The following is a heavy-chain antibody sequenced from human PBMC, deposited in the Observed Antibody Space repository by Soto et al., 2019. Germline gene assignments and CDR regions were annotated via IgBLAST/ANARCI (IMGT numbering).Heavy chain of an antibody. V-gene: IGHV4-31*03. CDR3: ARDSPMVRGVPSDYGMDV. Sequence: SETLSLTCTVSGGSISSGGYYWSWIRQHPGKGLEWIGYIYYSGSTYYNPSLKSRVTISVDTSKNQFSLKLSSVTAADTAVYYCARDSPMVRGVPSDYGMDVWGQGTTVTVSS. CDR2: IYYSGST. CDR1: GGSISSGGYY. D-gene: IGHD3-10*01. J-gene: IGHJ6*02.